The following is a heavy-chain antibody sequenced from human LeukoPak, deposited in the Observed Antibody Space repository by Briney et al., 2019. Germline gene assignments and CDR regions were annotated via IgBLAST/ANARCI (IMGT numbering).Heavy chain of an antibody. V-gene: IGHV3-21*01. Sequence: GGSLRLSCATSAFIFSLYTMNWVRQAPGKGLDLISSISTSCSYIYYADSVKGRFAVSRDNAKNSLFLQMNSLRAEDTAVYSCARGTGMVYWGQGTLVTVSS. CDR2: ISTSCSYI. J-gene: IGHJ4*02. CDR1: AFIFSLYT. D-gene: IGHD3/OR15-3a*01. CDR3: ARGTGMVY.